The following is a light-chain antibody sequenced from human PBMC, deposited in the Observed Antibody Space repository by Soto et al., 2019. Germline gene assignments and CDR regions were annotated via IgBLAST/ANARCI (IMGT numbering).Light chain of an antibody. CDR2: DVR. CDR3: STYTSSGV. Sequence: QSALTQPASVSGSPGQSITISCTGTSNDVGGHNYVSWYQHHPGKAPKLIMYDVRNRPSGISNRFAGSKSGNTASLTISGLQAEDEADYYCSTYTSSGVFGTGTKLTVL. V-gene: IGLV2-14*03. J-gene: IGLJ1*01. CDR1: SNDVGGHNY.